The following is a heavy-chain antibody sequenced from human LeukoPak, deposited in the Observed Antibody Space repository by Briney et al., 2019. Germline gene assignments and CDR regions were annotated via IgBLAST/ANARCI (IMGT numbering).Heavy chain of an antibody. J-gene: IGHJ6*03. Sequence: GGSLRLSCAASGFTFSNYGMSWVRQAPGKGLEWVSAISGSGGSTYYADSLKGRFTISRDNSKNTLYLQMNSLRAEDTAVYFCAKGGYPARYYYMDVWGKGITVTVSS. V-gene: IGHV3-23*01. CDR2: ISGSGGST. CDR3: AKGGYPARYYYMDV. D-gene: IGHD6-25*01. CDR1: GFTFSNYG.